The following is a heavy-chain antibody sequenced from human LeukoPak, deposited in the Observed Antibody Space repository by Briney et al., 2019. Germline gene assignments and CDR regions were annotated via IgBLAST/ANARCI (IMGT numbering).Heavy chain of an antibody. CDR3: ARAGYCSGGSCMGGYMDV. V-gene: IGHV3-30*03. CDR2: ISYDGSNK. D-gene: IGHD2-15*01. Sequence: GGSLRLSCAASGFNVSSNYMSWVRQAPGKGLEWVAVISYDGSNKYYADSVKGRFTISRDNSKNTLYLQMNSLRAEDTAVYYCARAGYCSGGSCMGGYMDVWGKGTTVTVSS. J-gene: IGHJ6*03. CDR1: GFNVSSNY.